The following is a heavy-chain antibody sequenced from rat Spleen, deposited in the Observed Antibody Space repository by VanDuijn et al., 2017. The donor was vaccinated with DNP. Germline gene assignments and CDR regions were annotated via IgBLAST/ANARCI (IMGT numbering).Heavy chain of an antibody. Sequence: TFYSITSSYRWNWIRNFPGNKLEWMGYIDTAGSTNYNPSLKSRISITRDTSKNQFFLQVNSVTTEDTATYYCARGRYNRYYFDYWGQGVMVTVSS. D-gene: IGHD1-4*01. CDR2: IDTAGST. J-gene: IGHJ2*01. CDR3: ARGRYNRYYFDY. V-gene: IGHV3-3*01. CDR1: FYSITSSYR.